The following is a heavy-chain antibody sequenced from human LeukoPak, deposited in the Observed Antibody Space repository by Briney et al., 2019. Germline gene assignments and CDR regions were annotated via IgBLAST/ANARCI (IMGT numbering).Heavy chain of an antibody. J-gene: IGHJ4*02. CDR1: GGTFSSYA. Sequence: SVKVSCKASGGTFSSYAISWVRQAPGQGLEWMGRIITIFGTANYAQKFQGRVTITTDESTSTAYMELSSLRSEDTAVYYCARCMYSSGWEYYFDYWGQGTLVTVSS. CDR3: ARCMYSSGWEYYFDY. CDR2: IITIFGTA. V-gene: IGHV1-69*05. D-gene: IGHD6-19*01.